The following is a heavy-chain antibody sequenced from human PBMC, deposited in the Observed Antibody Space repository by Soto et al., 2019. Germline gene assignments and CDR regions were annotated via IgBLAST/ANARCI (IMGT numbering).Heavy chain of an antibody. CDR2: ISPYNGNT. CDR1: GYSFTSYG. D-gene: IGHD1-20*01. V-gene: IGHV1-18*04. CDR3: AREPRYREMEV. J-gene: IGHJ6*02. Sequence: QVQLVQSGAEVKKPGVAVKVSCKASGYSFTSYGISWVRQAPGQGLEWMGWISPYNGNTNYAQKFQGRVTMTTDTSTRSAYMELRSLRSDDTAVYYCAREPRYREMEVWGQGTTVTVSS.